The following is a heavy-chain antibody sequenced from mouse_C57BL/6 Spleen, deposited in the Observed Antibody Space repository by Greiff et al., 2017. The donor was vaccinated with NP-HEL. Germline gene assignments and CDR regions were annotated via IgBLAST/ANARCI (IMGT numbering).Heavy chain of an antibody. CDR2: IDPEDGET. CDR3: ARWAVTTVVDWDFEV. Sequence: VQLQQSGAELVKPGASVKLSCTASGFNIKDYYMHWVKQRTEQGLEWIGRIDPEDGETKYAPKFQGKATITADTSSNTAYLQLSSLTSEDTDVYYCARWAVTTVVDWDFEVWGTGTTVTVAS. V-gene: IGHV14-2*01. CDR1: GFNIKDYY. D-gene: IGHD1-1*01. J-gene: IGHJ1*03.